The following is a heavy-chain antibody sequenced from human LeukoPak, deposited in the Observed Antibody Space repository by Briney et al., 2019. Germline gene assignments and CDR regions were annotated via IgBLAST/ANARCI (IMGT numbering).Heavy chain of an antibody. CDR1: GYTFTGYY. CDR2: INPNSGGT. J-gene: IGHJ4*02. CDR3: ARGEYDSSGYYYFFDY. V-gene: IGHV1-2*06. Sequence: GASVKVSCKASGYTFTGYYIHWVRQAPGQGLEWMGRINPNSGGTNYAQKFQGRVTMTRDTSISTAYMELSRLRSDDTAMYYCARGEYDSSGYYYFFDYWGQGTLVTVSS. D-gene: IGHD3-22*01.